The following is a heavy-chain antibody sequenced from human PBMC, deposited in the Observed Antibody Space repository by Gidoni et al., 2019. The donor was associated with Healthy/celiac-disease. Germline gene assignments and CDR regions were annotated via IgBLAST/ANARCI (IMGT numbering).Heavy chain of an antibody. CDR3: AKDGAWGYDGVRGLDY. CDR1: GFTFISYG. J-gene: IGHJ4*02. CDR2: ISYDGSNK. V-gene: IGHV3-30*18. D-gene: IGHD5-12*01. Sequence: QVQLVDSGGGVVQPGWSLRLSCAASGFTFISYGIHWVLQAPGKGLVWVAVISYDGSNKYYADSVKGRFTISRDNSKNTLYLQMNSRRAEDTAVYYCAKDGAWGYDGVRGLDYWGQGTLVTVSS.